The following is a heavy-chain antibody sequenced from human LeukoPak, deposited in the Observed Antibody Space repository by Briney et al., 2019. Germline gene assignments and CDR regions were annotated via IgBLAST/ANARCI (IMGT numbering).Heavy chain of an antibody. CDR1: GFTFSSYS. J-gene: IGHJ3*02. Sequence: PGGSRRLSCAASGFTFSSYSMNWVRQAPGKGLEWVSYISSSSTIYYADSVEGRFTISRDNAKNSLYLQMSSLRAEDTAVYYCAVTTEGAFDIWGQGTMVTVSS. D-gene: IGHD3-3*01. CDR3: AVTTEGAFDI. CDR2: ISSSSTI. V-gene: IGHV3-48*04.